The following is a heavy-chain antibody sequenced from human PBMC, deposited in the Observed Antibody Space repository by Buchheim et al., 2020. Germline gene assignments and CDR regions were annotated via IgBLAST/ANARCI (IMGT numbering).Heavy chain of an antibody. CDR2: IYYSGST. J-gene: IGHJ5*02. V-gene: IGHV4-39*01. D-gene: IGHD2-21*02. CDR3: ARDLAYCGGDCYSGNWFDP. Sequence: QLQLQESGPGLVKPSETLSLTCTVSGGSISSSSYYWGWIRQPPGKGLEWIGSIYYSGSTYYNPSLKSRVTISVDKSKHKFSLKLSSVTAADTAVYYCARDLAYCGGDCYSGNWFDPWGQGTL. CDR1: GGSISSSSYY.